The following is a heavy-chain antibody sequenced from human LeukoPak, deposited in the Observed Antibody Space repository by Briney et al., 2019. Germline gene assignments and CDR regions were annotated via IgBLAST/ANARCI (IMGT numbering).Heavy chain of an antibody. CDR1: GFTFSIYW. J-gene: IGHJ6*01. CDR3: ARVVPRGDYYGMDV. Sequence: GGSLRLSCAASGFTFSIYWMHWVRQAPGKGLVWVSRINTDGRGTIYAHSVKGRFTISRDNAKNTLYPQMNSLRAEDTAVYYCARVVPRGDYYGMDVWGQGTTVTVSS. D-gene: IGHD3-10*01. V-gene: IGHV3-74*01. CDR2: INTDGRGT.